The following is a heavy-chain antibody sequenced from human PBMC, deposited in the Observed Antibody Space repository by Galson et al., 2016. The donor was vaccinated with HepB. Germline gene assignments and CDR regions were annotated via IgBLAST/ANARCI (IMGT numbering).Heavy chain of an antibody. CDR1: GFTFSNYA. V-gene: IGHV3-23*01. J-gene: IGHJ6*02. Sequence: SLRLPCAASGFTFSNYATTWVRQAPGKGLEWVSAISGSGTNTYYADSVKGRFTISRDPSNTVYLQMNSLRAEDTALDYCARDRAMYNWNKAYYYYGMDVWGQGTTVTVSS. CDR2: ISGSGTNT. CDR3: ARDRAMYNWNKAYYYYGMDV. D-gene: IGHD1-1*01.